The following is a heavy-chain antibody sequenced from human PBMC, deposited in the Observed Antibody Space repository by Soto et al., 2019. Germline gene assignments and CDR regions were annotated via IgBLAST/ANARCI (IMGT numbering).Heavy chain of an antibody. D-gene: IGHD6-19*01. J-gene: IGHJ4*02. CDR1: GFTFSSYA. V-gene: IGHV3-23*01. CDR3: AKDLKDLWLVRSSFDY. CDR2: ISGSGGST. Sequence: GGSLRLSCAASGFTFSSYAMSWVRQAPGKGLEWVSAISGSGGSTYYADSVKGRFTISRDNSKNTLYLQMNSLRAEDTAVYYCAKDLKDLWLVRSSFDYWGQGTLVTVSS.